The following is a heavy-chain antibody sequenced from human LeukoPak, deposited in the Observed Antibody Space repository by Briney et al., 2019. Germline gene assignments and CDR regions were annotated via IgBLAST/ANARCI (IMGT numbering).Heavy chain of an antibody. CDR1: GFTFDDYG. J-gene: IGHJ4*02. CDR3: AREGYCSGGSCYGWDY. V-gene: IGHV3-20*04. CDR2: INWNGGST. D-gene: IGHD2-15*01. Sequence: GGSLRLSCAASGFTFDDYGMSWVRRAPGKGLEWVSGINWNGGSTGYADSVKGRFTISRDNAKNSLYLQMNSLRAEDTAVYYCAREGYCSGGSCYGWDYWGQGTLVTVSS.